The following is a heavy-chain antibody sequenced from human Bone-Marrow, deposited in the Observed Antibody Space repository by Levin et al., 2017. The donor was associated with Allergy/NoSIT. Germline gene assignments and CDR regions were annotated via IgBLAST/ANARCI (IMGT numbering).Heavy chain of an antibody. D-gene: IGHD2-21*01. J-gene: IGHJ4*02. CDR2: VGADGGST. CDR1: GLRFSYYA. CDR3: AKERRDRLRGGYGN. Sequence: GESLKISCSGSGLRFSYYAMSWVRQAPGKGLEWVSAVGADGGSTDYADSAKGRFTISRDNSKSTLYLQMNSLRAEDTARYYWAKERRDRLRGGYGNWGQGTLVTVSS. V-gene: IGHV3-23*01.